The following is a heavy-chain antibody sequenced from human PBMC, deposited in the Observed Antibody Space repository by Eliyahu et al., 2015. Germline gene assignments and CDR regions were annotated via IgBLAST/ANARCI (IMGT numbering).Heavy chain of an antibody. D-gene: IGHD1-26*01. Sequence: EVQLVEPGGGLVQPGGSLRLSCAASGFTFSDHYMDWVRQAPGKGLEWVGRARNKAKSYTTPYAPSVKGRFTISRDDSKNSLYLQMNSLTTEDTAVYYGVKVEKRVGATTSHLDFWGQGTLVTVSS. CDR1: GFTFSDHY. CDR2: ARNKAKSYTT. V-gene: IGHV3-72*01. CDR3: VKVEKRVGATTSHLDF. J-gene: IGHJ4*02.